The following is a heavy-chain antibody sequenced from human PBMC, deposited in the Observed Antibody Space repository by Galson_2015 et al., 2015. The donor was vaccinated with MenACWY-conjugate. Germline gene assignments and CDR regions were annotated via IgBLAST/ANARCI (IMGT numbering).Heavy chain of an antibody. CDR2: IKHGGSGK. V-gene: IGHV3-7*01. CDR3: ARAKEQWLSKTFDV. Sequence: SLRLSCATSGFTFSNSWMGWVRQAPGKGLEWVANIKHGGSGKFYVDSVKGRFIISRDNAKNSLYLQMDSLRAEDTAAYFCARAKEQWLSKTFDVWGQGTLVTVSS. CDR1: GFTFSNSW. J-gene: IGHJ3*01. D-gene: IGHD6-19*01.